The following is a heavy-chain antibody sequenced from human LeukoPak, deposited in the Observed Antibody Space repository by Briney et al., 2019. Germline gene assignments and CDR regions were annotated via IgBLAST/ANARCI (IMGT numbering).Heavy chain of an antibody. CDR3: ARVRRFGELGFENYYYGMDV. CDR2: TYYAGYT. CDR1: GGSITSTSHH. V-gene: IGHV4-39*01. Sequence: PSETLSLTCIVSGGSITSTSHHWGWIRQPPGKGLECIATTYYAGYTYYNPSLKSRVIISVDTSKNRLSLKLRSVTAADTAVYYCARVRRFGELGFENYYYGMDVWGQGTTVTVSS. J-gene: IGHJ6*02. D-gene: IGHD3-10*01.